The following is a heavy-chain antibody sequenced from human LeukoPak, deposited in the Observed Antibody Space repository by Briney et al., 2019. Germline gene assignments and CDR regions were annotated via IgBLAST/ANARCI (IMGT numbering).Heavy chain of an antibody. CDR1: GGSISSGGYY. CDR2: INHSGST. D-gene: IGHD4-17*01. J-gene: IGHJ5*02. CDR3: ARDYHDYGDYEWFDP. V-gene: IGHV4-34*01. Sequence: SETLSLTCAVSGGSISSGGYYWSWIRQPPGKGLEWIGEINHSGSTNYNPSLKSRVTISVDTSKNQFSLKLSSVTAADTAVYYCARDYHDYGDYEWFDPWGQGTLVTVSS.